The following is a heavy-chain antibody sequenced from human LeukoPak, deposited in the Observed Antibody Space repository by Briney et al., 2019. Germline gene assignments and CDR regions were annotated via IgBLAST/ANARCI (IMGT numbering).Heavy chain of an antibody. Sequence: GASVKVSCKASGYTFTSYGISWVRQAPGQGLEWMGWISAYNGNTNYAQKLQGRVTMTTDTSTSTAYMELRSLRSDDTAVYYCARDYYDSSGGDYFDYWGQGTLVTVSS. D-gene: IGHD3-22*01. CDR3: ARDYYDSSGGDYFDY. CDR2: ISAYNGNT. J-gene: IGHJ4*02. CDR1: GYTFTSYG. V-gene: IGHV1-18*01.